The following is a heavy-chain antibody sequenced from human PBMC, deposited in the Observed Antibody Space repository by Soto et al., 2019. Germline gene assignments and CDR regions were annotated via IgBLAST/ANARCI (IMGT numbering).Heavy chain of an antibody. CDR2: MYNTGST. Sequence: SETLSLTCTVSGGSISGYYWSWIRQPPGKGLEWIGYMYNTGSTVYNPPFKSRVTISVDTSKNQFSLKLNSVTAADTAVYYCARDLWGYCGTDCYPLDVWGQGTTVTVS. CDR3: ARDLWGYCGTDCYPLDV. V-gene: IGHV4-59*01. J-gene: IGHJ6*02. CDR1: GGSISGYY. D-gene: IGHD2-21*02.